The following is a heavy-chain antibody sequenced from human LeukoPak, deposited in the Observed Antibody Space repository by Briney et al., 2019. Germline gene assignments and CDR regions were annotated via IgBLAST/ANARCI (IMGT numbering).Heavy chain of an antibody. CDR3: ARGSGITAGGTDY. CDR2: IKQDGSEK. Sequence: QPGGSLRLSCAASGFTFNNYWMSWVRQAPGRGLEWVANIKQDGSEKYYVDSVKGRFTISRDNAKNPLYLQMNSLRAEETAVYYCARGSGITAGGTDYWGQGTLVTVSA. D-gene: IGHD6-13*01. CDR1: GFTFNNYW. V-gene: IGHV3-7*01. J-gene: IGHJ4*02.